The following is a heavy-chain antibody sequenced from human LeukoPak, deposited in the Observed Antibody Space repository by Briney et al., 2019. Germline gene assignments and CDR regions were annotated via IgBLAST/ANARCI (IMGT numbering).Heavy chain of an antibody. CDR1: GFTFSSYG. CDR2: ISSSSSTI. Sequence: GGSLRLSCAASGFTFSSYGMTWVRQAPGKGLEWVSYISSSSSTIYYADSVKGRFTISRDNAKNSLYLQMNSLRAEDTAVYYCARDGSGYDTYYYYYYMDVWGKGTTVTVSS. CDR3: ARDGSGYDTYYYYYYMDV. V-gene: IGHV3-48*01. J-gene: IGHJ6*03. D-gene: IGHD5-12*01.